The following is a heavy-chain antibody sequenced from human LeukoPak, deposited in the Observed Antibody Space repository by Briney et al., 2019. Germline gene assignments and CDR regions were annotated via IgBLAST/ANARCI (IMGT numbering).Heavy chain of an antibody. CDR1: GFTFGDYA. Sequence: GGSLRLSCTASGFTFGDYAMSWFRQAPGKGLEWVGFIRSKAYGGTTEYAASVKGRFTISRDDSKSIAYLQTNSLKTEDTAVYYCTRSGYYGSGRVFDYWGQGTLVTVSS. V-gene: IGHV3-49*03. CDR3: TRSGYYGSGRVFDY. CDR2: IRSKAYGGTT. J-gene: IGHJ4*02. D-gene: IGHD3-10*01.